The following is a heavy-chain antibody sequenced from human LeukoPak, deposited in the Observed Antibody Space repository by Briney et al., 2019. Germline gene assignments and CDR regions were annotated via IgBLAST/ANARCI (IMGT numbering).Heavy chain of an antibody. Sequence: ASVKVSCKASGYTFTSYDINWVRQATGQGLEWMGWMNPNSGNTGYAQKFQGRVTMTRNTSISTAYMELSRLRSDDTAVYYCARAASGSYYAPFDYWGQGTLVTVSS. J-gene: IGHJ4*02. CDR1: GYTFTSYD. D-gene: IGHD1-26*01. V-gene: IGHV1-8*01. CDR2: MNPNSGNT. CDR3: ARAASGSYYAPFDY.